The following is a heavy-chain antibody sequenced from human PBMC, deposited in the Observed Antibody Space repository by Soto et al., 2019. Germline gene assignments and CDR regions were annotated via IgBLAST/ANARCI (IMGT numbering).Heavy chain of an antibody. J-gene: IGHJ4*02. D-gene: IGHD3-3*01. V-gene: IGHV3-49*03. CDR3: VRNRRDFWTGYSFFDQ. CDR2: IRRRAYGEST. CDR1: GFSFGDYA. Sequence: GGSLRLSCSASGFSFGDYAITWIRQAPGKGLEWVGFIRRRAYGESTEYAASVKDRFTISRDDSKSIAYLQMHSLRIEDTAVYYCVRNRRDFWTGYSFFDQWGEGTQVTVSS.